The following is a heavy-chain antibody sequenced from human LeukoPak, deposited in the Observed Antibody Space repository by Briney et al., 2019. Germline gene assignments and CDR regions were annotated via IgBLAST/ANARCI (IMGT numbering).Heavy chain of an antibody. D-gene: IGHD3-10*01. Sequence: SETLSLTCTVSGGSISSSSYYWGWIRQPPGKGLEWIGSIYYSGSTYYNPSLKSRVTISVDTSNNQFSLKLSSVTAADTAVYYCARLYYYDSGTFYNGLDSWGQGTLVTVSS. V-gene: IGHV4-39*07. J-gene: IGHJ5*01. CDR3: ARLYYYDSGTFYNGLDS. CDR1: GGSISSSSYY. CDR2: IYYSGST.